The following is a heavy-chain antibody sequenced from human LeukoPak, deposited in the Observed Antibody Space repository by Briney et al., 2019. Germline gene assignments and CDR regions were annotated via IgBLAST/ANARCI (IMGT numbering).Heavy chain of an antibody. D-gene: IGHD2-2*01. CDR2: IKQDGSEK. Sequence: GGSLRLSCAASGFTFSSYWMSWVRQAPGKRLEWVANIKQDGSEKYYVDSVKGRFTISRDNAKNSLYLQMNSLRAEDTAVYYCARGYCSSTSCFFAFDIWGQGTMVTVSS. J-gene: IGHJ3*02. V-gene: IGHV3-7*01. CDR3: ARGYCSSTSCFFAFDI. CDR1: GFTFSSYW.